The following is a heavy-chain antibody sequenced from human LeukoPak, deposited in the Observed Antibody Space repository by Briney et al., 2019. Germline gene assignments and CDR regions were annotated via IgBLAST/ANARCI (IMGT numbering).Heavy chain of an antibody. CDR1: GFTFSSYS. CDR2: TRNKANSYTT. CDR3: ARESIAPRTDAFDI. D-gene: IGHD6-6*01. Sequence: GGSLRLSCAASGFTFSSYSMNWVRQAPGKGLEWVGRTRNKANSYTTEYAASVKGRFTISRDDSKNSLYLQMNSLRAEDTAVYYCARESIAPRTDAFDIWGQGTMVTVSS. J-gene: IGHJ3*02. V-gene: IGHV3-72*01.